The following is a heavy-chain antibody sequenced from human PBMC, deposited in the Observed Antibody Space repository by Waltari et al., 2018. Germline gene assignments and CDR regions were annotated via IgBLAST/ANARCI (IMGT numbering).Heavy chain of an antibody. Sequence: EVQLVESGGGLVQPGGSLRLSCAASGLTFSTYAMSWVRQAPGKGLEWVSVISGSGDSRSYADSVKGRFTISRDNSKNTLHLQMNSLRSEDTAVYYCARDGGYSSTSIDYWGQGTLVTVSS. CDR1: GLTFSTYA. D-gene: IGHD6-13*01. J-gene: IGHJ4*02. CDR2: ISGSGDSR. V-gene: IGHV3-23*04. CDR3: ARDGGYSSTSIDY.